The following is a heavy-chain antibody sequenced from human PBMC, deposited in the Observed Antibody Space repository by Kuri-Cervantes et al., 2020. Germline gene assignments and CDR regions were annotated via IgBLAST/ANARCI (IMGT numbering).Heavy chain of an antibody. D-gene: IGHD3-10*01. V-gene: IGHV3-NL1*01. CDR3: ARARFGELSINYFDY. Sequence: SGVSWGSGRIDYADSVKGRFTISRDNSKNTLYLQMNSLRAEDTAVYYCARARFGELSINYFDYWGQGTLVTVSS. CDR2: VSWGSGRI. J-gene: IGHJ4*02.